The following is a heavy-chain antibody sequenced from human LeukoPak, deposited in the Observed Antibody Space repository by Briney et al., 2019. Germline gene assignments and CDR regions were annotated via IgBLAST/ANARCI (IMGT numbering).Heavy chain of an antibody. Sequence: GGSLRLSCAASGFTFSSYEMNWVRQAPGKGLEWVSYISSSGSTIYYADSVKGRFTISRDNAKNSLYLQMSSLRAEDTAVYYCARGSSFGELSHWGQGTLVTVSS. CDR3: ARGSSFGELSH. D-gene: IGHD3-10*01. CDR2: ISSSGSTI. J-gene: IGHJ4*02. CDR1: GFTFSSYE. V-gene: IGHV3-48*03.